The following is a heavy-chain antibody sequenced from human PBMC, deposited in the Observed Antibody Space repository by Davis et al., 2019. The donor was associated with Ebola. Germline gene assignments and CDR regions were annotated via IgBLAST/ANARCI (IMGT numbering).Heavy chain of an antibody. CDR1: GFSLSTTGLG. Sequence: SGPTLVKPTQTLTLTCSFSGFSLSTTGLGVGWFRQSPGEALEWLALVYWNDDKRYSPFLKSGLTITKDTSKNQVVLTMTNMDPVDTATYYCAHSLWFGEVFDYWGQGTLVTVSS. D-gene: IGHD3-10*01. CDR3: AHSLWFGEVFDY. J-gene: IGHJ4*02. V-gene: IGHV2-5*01. CDR2: VYWNDDK.